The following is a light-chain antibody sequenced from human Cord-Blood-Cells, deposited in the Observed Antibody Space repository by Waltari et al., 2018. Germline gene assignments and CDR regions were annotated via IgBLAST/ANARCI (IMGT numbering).Light chain of an antibody. CDR2: TAS. CDR3: QQYNSYSLT. CDR1: QSISSW. Sequence: DIQMTQSPSPLSASVGDRGTIPCRASQSISSWLAWYQQKPGKAPKLLIYTASSLESGVPSRFSGSGSGTEFTLTISSLQPDDFATYYCQQYNSYSLTFGGGTKVEIK. J-gene: IGKJ4*01. V-gene: IGKV1-5*03.